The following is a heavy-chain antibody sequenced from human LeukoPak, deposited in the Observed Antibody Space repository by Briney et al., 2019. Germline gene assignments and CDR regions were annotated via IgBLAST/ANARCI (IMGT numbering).Heavy chain of an antibody. CDR2: VYYSGRT. CDR3: ARTPFKRGGYGDLFDV. Sequence: SQILSPTCPVAARSMSLFYSSWIRQPPRGGLQWIGYVYYSGRTTYNPSLKARVTLSVATSKNQFSLKLTSVTAADTAVYHCARTPFKRGGYGDLFDVWGRGTLVTVSS. D-gene: IGHD4-17*01. V-gene: IGHV4-59*01. J-gene: IGHJ2*01. CDR1: ARSMSLFY.